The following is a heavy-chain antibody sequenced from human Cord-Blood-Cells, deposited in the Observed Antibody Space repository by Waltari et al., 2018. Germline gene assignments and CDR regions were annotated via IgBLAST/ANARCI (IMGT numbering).Heavy chain of an antibody. D-gene: IGHD6-19*01. CDR2: IYSGGST. CDR3: AREGHSSGWSFDY. Sequence: EVQLVESGGGLIQPGGSLRLSCAASGFTVSSNYMSWVRQAPGKGLEWVSVIYSGGSTYYADSVKCRFTISRDNSKNTLYLQMNSLRAEDTAVYYCAREGHSSGWSFDYWGQGTLVTISS. CDR1: GFTVSSNY. V-gene: IGHV3-53*01. J-gene: IGHJ4*02.